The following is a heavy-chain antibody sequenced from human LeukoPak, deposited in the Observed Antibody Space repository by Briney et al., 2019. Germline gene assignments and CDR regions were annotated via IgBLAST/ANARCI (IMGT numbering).Heavy chain of an antibody. D-gene: IGHD5-12*01. Sequence: SETLSLTCSVSGGSISSYYWSWLRQPAGKGLEWIGRIHTSASTEYNPSLKSRVTMSVDTSKNQFSLKLTSVTAADTAVYFCARDDNSGYSDDAFDIWGQGTLSPSLQ. CDR3: ARDDNSGYSDDAFDI. CDR2: IHTSAST. V-gene: IGHV4-4*07. CDR1: GGSISSYY. J-gene: IGHJ3*02.